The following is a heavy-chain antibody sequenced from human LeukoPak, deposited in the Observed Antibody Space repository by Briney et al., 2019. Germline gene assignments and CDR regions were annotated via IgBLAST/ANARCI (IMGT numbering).Heavy chain of an antibody. V-gene: IGHV4-39*07. CDR3: ARATYYYDSRYDAFDI. D-gene: IGHD3-22*01. J-gene: IGHJ3*02. CDR2: IYYSGST. Sequence: SETLSLTCTVSGGSISSSSYYWGWIRQPPGKGLEWIGSIYYSGSTYYNPSLKSRVTMSVDTSKNQFSLKLSSVTAADTAVYYCARATYYYDSRYDAFDIWGQGTMVTVSS. CDR1: GGSISSSSYY.